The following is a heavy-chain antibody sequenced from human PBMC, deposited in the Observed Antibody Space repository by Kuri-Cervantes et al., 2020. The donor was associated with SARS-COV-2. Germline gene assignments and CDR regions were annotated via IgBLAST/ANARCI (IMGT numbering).Heavy chain of an antibody. CDR2: IYSGGRT. Sequence: GESLKISCAASGFTVSSNYMSWVRQAPGKGLEWVSVIYSGGRTYYADSVKGRFTISRDNSKNTLYLHMNSLRAEDTAVYYCARVAKSGWNANNWFDPWGQGTLVTVSS. CDR1: GFTVSSNY. CDR3: ARVAKSGWNANNWFDP. D-gene: IGHD1-1*01. J-gene: IGHJ5*02. V-gene: IGHV3-66*01.